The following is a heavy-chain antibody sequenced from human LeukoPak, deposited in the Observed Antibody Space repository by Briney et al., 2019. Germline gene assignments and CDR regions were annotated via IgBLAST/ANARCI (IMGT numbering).Heavy chain of an antibody. CDR2: INTYTGNP. D-gene: IGHD3-16*01. J-gene: IGHJ4*02. CDR1: GYTFSSYI. V-gene: IGHV7-4-1*02. Sequence: ASVKVSCKASGYTFSSYILNWVRQAPGQGLEWTGWINTYTGNPTYAQGFTGRFVFSLDTSVSTAYLQISSLKAEDTAMYYCARAPFYASDYWGQGTLVTVSS. CDR3: ARAPFYASDY.